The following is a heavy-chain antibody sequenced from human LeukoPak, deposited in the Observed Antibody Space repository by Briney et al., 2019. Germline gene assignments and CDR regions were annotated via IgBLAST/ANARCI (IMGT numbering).Heavy chain of an antibody. V-gene: IGHV4-59*01. Sequence: PSETLSLTCTVSGGSINSYYWNWIRQPPGKGLEWIAYMYYNGGSNKNPSLKSRVTISVDTSKNQFSLKLSSVTAADTAVYYCATGYGPAASFDYWGQGTLVTVSS. CDR3: ATGYGPAASFDY. D-gene: IGHD2-2*01. CDR2: MYYNGGS. J-gene: IGHJ4*02. CDR1: GGSINSYY.